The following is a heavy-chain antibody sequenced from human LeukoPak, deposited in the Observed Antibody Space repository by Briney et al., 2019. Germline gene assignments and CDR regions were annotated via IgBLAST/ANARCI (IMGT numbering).Heavy chain of an antibody. V-gene: IGHV6-1*01. CDR1: GDSVSSNSAA. D-gene: IGHD1-26*01. CDR3: AKQVGATPYFDY. J-gene: IGHJ4*02. Sequence: SQTLSLTCAISGDSVSSNSAAWNWIRQSPSRGLEWLGRTYYRSKWYNDYAVSVKRRITINPDTSKNKFSLQLNSVTPEDTAVYYCAKQVGATPYFDYWGQGTLVTVSS. CDR2: TYYRSKWYN.